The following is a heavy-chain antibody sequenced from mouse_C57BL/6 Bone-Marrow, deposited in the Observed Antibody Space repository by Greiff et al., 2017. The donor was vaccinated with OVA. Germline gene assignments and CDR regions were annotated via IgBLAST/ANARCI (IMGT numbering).Heavy chain of an antibody. Sequence: QVQLQQPGAELVRPGASVKLSCKASGYTFTSYGISWVKQRTGQGLEWIGVIYPSSGNTNYNEKFKGKATMTADTSSSTAYMELRSLTSEDSAVYFCAGNSKYDGSSEGDYWGQGTTITVTS. V-gene: IGHV1-81*01. CDR3: AGNSKYDGSSEGDY. D-gene: IGHD1-1*01. J-gene: IGHJ2*01. CDR1: GYTFTSYG. CDR2: IYPSSGNT.